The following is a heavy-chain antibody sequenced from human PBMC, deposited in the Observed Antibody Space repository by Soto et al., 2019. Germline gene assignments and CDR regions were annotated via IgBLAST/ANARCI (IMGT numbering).Heavy chain of an antibody. D-gene: IGHD3-22*01. CDR3: ASGRYDASGYFDY. V-gene: IGHV1-45*02. Sequence: VKFSCRVSGNTFTYGYRHWVRQAPGQALEWMGWITPFNGNTKYAQKFQDRVTFTGDTSLNTAYMELSSLRSDDTAMFYCASGRYDASGYFDYWGQGTLVNVSS. CDR2: ITPFNGNT. CDR1: GNTFTYGY. J-gene: IGHJ4*02.